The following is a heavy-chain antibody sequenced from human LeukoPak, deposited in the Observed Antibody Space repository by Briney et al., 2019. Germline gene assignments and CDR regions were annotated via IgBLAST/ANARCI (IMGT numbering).Heavy chain of an antibody. CDR3: ARDPDWNTVNYYYGMDV. V-gene: IGHV1-18*04. Sequence: ASVKVSCKASGYTFTSYGISWVRQAPGQGLEWMGWISAYNGNTNYAQKLQGRVTTTTDTSTCTAYMELRSLRSDDTAVYYCARDPDWNTVNYYYGMDVWGKGTTVTVSS. CDR1: GYTFTSYG. D-gene: IGHD1/OR15-1a*01. J-gene: IGHJ6*04. CDR2: ISAYNGNT.